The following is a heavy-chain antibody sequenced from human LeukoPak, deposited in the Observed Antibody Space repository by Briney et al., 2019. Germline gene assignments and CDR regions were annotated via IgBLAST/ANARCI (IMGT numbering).Heavy chain of an antibody. CDR2: IYTSGST. V-gene: IGHV4-4*07. J-gene: IGHJ6*03. D-gene: IGHD4-17*01. CDR1: GGSISSYY. CDR3: AMTTVTDYYYYMDV. Sequence: SETLSLTCTVSGGSISSYYWSWIRQPAGKGLEWIGRIYTSGSTNYNPSLKSRVTISVDTSKNQFSLKLSSVTAADTAVYYCAMTTVTDYYYYMDVWGKGTTVTVSS.